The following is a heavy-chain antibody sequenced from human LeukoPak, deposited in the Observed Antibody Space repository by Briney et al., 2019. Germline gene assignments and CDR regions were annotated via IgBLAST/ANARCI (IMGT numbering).Heavy chain of an antibody. Sequence: SVKVSCKASGGTFSTYAISWVRQAPGQGLEWMGGIIPIFATPNYAQKFQGGVTITADESTSTAYMELNSLRAEDTAVYYCATGTMVRGVITDIDYWGQGTLVTVSS. CDR3: ATGTMVRGVITDIDY. J-gene: IGHJ4*02. V-gene: IGHV1-69*01. D-gene: IGHD3-10*01. CDR1: GGTFSTYA. CDR2: IIPIFATP.